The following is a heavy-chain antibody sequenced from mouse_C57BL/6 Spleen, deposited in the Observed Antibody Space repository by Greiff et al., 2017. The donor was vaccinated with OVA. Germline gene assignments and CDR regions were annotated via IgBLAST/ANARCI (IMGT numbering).Heavy chain of an antibody. D-gene: IGHD2-4*01. Sequence: DVKLQESGPGLVKPSQSLSLTCSVTGYSITSGYYWNWIRQFPGNKLEWMGYISYDGSNNYNPSLKNRISITRDTSKNQFFLKLNSVTTEDTATYYCARVHDYDGIDYWGQGTTLTVSS. CDR3: ARVHDYDGIDY. CDR1: GYSITSGYY. CDR2: ISYDGSN. V-gene: IGHV3-6*01. J-gene: IGHJ2*01.